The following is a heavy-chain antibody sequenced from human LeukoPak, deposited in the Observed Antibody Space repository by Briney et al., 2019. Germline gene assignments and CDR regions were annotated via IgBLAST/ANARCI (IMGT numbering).Heavy chain of an antibody. Sequence: GGSLRLSCAASGFTFSSYWMSWVRQAPGKGLEWLANIKQDGSEKYYVDSVKGRFTISRDNAKNSLYLQMNSLRAEDTAVYYCARPLYSSSWPFDYWGQGTLVTVSS. CDR2: IKQDGSEK. D-gene: IGHD6-13*01. CDR1: GFTFSSYW. V-gene: IGHV3-7*02. CDR3: ARPLYSSSWPFDY. J-gene: IGHJ4*02.